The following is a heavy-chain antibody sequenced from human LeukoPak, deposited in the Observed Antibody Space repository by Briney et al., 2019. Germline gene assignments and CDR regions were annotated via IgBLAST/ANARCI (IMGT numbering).Heavy chain of an antibody. CDR3: AKEGENNWNDGGFDY. CDR2: ISWNSGSI. CDR1: GFTFVDYA. D-gene: IGHD1-20*01. Sequence: PGGSLRLSCAASGFTFVDYAMHWVRQAPGKGLEWVSGISWNSGSIGYADSVKGRFTISRDNAKNSLYLQMNSLRAEDTALYYCAKEGENNWNDGGFDYWGQGTLVTVSS. V-gene: IGHV3-9*01. J-gene: IGHJ4*02.